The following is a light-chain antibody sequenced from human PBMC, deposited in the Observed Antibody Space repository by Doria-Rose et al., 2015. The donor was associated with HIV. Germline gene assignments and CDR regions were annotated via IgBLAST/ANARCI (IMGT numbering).Light chain of an antibody. CDR1: SSNIGAGFD. CDR2: GNT. Sequence: QYVLTQPPSVSGAPGQRVAISCTGSSSNIGAGFDVNWYQPFPGTAPQLLIHGNTNRPSGVPDRFSGSKSGTSASLAISGLRDEDEADYYCQSYDSRLSVYVFGTGTKVTVL. J-gene: IGLJ1*01. V-gene: IGLV1-40*01. CDR3: QSYDSRLSVYV.